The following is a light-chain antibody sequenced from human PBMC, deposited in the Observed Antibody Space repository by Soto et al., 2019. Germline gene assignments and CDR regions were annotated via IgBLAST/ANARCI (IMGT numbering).Light chain of an antibody. CDR2: RNE. Sequence: QPALAQPPSASGTPGQRVTISCSGSSSNVGSNTVDWYQHVAGTAPKLLIYRNEKRPSGVPARFSGSKSGTSASLAISGLQSDDEAEYFCAAWDDGLTGVIFGGGTKLTVL. CDR3: AAWDDGLTGVI. J-gene: IGLJ2*01. CDR1: SSNVGSNT. V-gene: IGLV1-44*01.